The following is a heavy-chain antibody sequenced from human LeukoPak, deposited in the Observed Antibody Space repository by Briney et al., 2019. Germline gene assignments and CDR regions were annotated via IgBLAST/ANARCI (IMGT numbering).Heavy chain of an antibody. Sequence: SGTLSLTCAVSVGSISSGNWWTWVRQSPGKGLEWIGEIYHNGTLNYNPSLKSRVTISADSFKNHFSLKLTSVTAADTAVYYCARGFGDWGLSWFDPWGQGTLVTVSS. CDR3: ARGFGDWGLSWFDP. V-gene: IGHV4-4*02. J-gene: IGHJ5*02. CDR1: VGSISSGNW. CDR2: IYHNGTL. D-gene: IGHD3-10*01.